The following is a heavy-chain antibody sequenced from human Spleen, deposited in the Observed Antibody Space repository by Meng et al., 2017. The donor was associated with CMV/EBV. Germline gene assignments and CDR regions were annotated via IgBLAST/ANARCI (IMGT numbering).Heavy chain of an antibody. CDR2: IYFTGNT. Sequence: SETLSLTCTVSGGSITTSTYYWGWIRQPPGKGLEWIGSIYFTGNTHYNPSLKSRVTISIDTSKNQFSLKLSSATAADTAVYYCARDDYYYCDYWGQGTLVTVSS. D-gene: IGHD4/OR15-4a*01. J-gene: IGHJ4*02. CDR3: ARDDYYYCDY. V-gene: IGHV4-39*07. CDR1: GGSITTSTYY.